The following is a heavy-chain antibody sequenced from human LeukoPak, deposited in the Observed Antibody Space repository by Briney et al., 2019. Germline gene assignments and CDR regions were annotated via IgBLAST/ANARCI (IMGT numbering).Heavy chain of an antibody. J-gene: IGHJ4*02. CDR2: IYYSGST. Sequence: SETLSLTCTVSGGSISSSYWSWIRQPPGKGLEWIGYIYYSGSTNYNPSLQSRVTISVDTSKNQFSLKLSSVTAADTAVYYCARVGYCSGGSCYFTWDYWGQGTLVTVSS. CDR1: GGSISSSY. V-gene: IGHV4-59*01. CDR3: ARVGYCSGGSCYFTWDY. D-gene: IGHD2-15*01.